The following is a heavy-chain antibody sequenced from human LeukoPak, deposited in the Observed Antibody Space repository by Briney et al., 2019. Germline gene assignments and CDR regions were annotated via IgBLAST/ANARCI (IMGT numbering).Heavy chain of an antibody. CDR3: ARAGRSWYGEKGYYFDY. D-gene: IGHD6-13*01. V-gene: IGHV3-66*02. J-gene: IGHJ4*02. CDR2: IYSGGST. CDR1: GFTVSSNY. Sequence: GGSLRLSCAASGFTVSSNYMSWVRQAPGKGLEWVSVIYSGGSTYYADSVKGRFTISRDSSKNTLYLQMNSLRAEDTAVYYCARAGRSWYGEKGYYFDYWGQGTLVTVSS.